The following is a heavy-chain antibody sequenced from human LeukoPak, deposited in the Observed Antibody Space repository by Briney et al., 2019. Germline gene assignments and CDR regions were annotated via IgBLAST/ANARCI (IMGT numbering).Heavy chain of an antibody. CDR2: IYYSGST. D-gene: IGHD2-2*01. CDR1: GGSISSYY. V-gene: IGHV4-59*01. J-gene: IGHJ3*02. Sequence: SETLSLTCTVSGGSISSYYWSWIRQPPGKGLEWIGYIYYSGSTNYNPSLKSRVTISVDTSKNQFSLKLSSVTAADTAVYYCARVCTSCYSLDAFDIWGQGTMVTASS. CDR3: ARVCTSCYSLDAFDI.